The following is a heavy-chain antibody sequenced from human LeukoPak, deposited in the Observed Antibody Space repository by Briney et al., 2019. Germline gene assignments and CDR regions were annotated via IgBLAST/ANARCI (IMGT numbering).Heavy chain of an antibody. Sequence: ASVKVSCKASGYTFTMYYIHWVRQAPGQGLEWMGMINPSDGATTYAQRFQGRVTMTRDTSISTAYMELSRLRSDDTAVYYCARADRDSSGWYDYYYYMDVWGKGTTVTVSS. V-gene: IGHV1-2*02. D-gene: IGHD6-19*01. CDR1: GYTFTMYY. CDR2: INPSDGAT. CDR3: ARADRDSSGWYDYYYYMDV. J-gene: IGHJ6*03.